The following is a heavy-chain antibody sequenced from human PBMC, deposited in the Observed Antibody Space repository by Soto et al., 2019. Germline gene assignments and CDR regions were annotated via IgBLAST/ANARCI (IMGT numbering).Heavy chain of an antibody. Sequence: SEPLSLTCTVSGGSISISYWSWIRQPAGKGLEWIGRIYTSGSTNYNPSLKSRVTMSVDTSKNQFSLKLSSVTAADIAVYYCARVTAYGTVDPWGQGPLVTVSA. V-gene: IGHV4-4*07. D-gene: IGHD3-16*01. CDR2: IYTSGST. CDR1: GGSISISY. J-gene: IGHJ5*02. CDR3: ARVTAYGTVDP.